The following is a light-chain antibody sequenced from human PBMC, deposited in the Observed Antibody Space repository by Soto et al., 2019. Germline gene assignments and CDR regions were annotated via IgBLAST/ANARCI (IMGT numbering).Light chain of an antibody. J-gene: IGKJ1*01. Sequence: EIVLTQSPGTLSLSPGERATLSYRASQSVSSSYLAWYQQKPGQAPRLLIYGASSRATGIPDRFSGSGSGTDFTFTISRLEPEDFAVYYCQQYGSSRWTFGQGTKVEIK. CDR1: QSVSSSY. CDR2: GAS. CDR3: QQYGSSRWT. V-gene: IGKV3-20*01.